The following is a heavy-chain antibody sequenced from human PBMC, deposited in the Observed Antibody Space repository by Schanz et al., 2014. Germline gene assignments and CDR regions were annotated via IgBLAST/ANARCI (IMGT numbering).Heavy chain of an antibody. D-gene: IGHD1-1*01. V-gene: IGHV3-21*01. CDR3: ARGTDWNLHY. CDR1: GFTFNSYA. J-gene: IGHJ4*02. CDR2: ISGRSSHI. Sequence: DVQLLESGGGLVQPGGSLRLSCAASGFTFNSYAMTWVRQAPGKGLEWVSSISGRSSHIYYADSVKGRFTVSRDSGQNSLYLQMNSLRAGDTAVYYCARGTDWNLHYWGQGALVTVSS.